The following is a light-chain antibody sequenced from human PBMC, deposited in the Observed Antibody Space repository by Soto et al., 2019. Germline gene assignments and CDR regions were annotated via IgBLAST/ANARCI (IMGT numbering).Light chain of an antibody. Sequence: ERAMTQSADTLSVSPGERATLSCRASQSVNSDLVWYQQKPGQAPRLLIYGASTRATGIPARFSGSGSGTDFTLTISSLQSEDFAVYYCQQYIDWPRTFGQGTKV. CDR3: QQYIDWPRT. CDR1: QSVNSD. V-gene: IGKV3-15*01. J-gene: IGKJ1*01. CDR2: GAS.